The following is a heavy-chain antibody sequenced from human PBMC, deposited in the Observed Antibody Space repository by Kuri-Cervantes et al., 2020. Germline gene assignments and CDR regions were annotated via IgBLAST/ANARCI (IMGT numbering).Heavy chain of an antibody. CDR1: GGTFSSYA. D-gene: IGHD2-2*01. J-gene: IGHJ6*03. Sequence: GGSLRLSCKASGGTFSSYAISWVRQAPGQGLEWMGGIIPIFGTANYAQKFQGRVTITADESTSTAYMELSSLRSEDTAVYYCARDYSYPWSVVPAARPRGFYYYMDVWGKGTTVTVSS. V-gene: IGHV1-69*01. CDR3: ARDYSYPWSVVPAARPRGFYYYMDV. CDR2: IIPIFGTA.